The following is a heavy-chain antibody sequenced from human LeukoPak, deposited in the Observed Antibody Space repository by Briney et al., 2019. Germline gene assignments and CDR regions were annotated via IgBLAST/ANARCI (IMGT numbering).Heavy chain of an antibody. Sequence: GGSLRLSCVDSGFTFTNAWMSWVRQASGKGLEWIGRIKSKTDGETTNYAEPVRGRFTISRDDSKSAVYLQMNSLKIEDTAVYYCTTDLGTYYHGSQRLIPIDYWGQGTLVTVSS. CDR3: TTDLGTYYHGSQRLIPIDY. V-gene: IGHV3-15*01. J-gene: IGHJ4*02. CDR2: IKSKTDGETT. D-gene: IGHD3-10*01. CDR1: GFTFTNAW.